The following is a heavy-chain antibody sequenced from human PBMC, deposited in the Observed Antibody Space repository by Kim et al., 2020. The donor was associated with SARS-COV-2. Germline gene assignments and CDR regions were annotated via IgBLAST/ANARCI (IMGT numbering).Heavy chain of an antibody. CDR2: ISDSGGST. CDR3: AKGHTETIGGIDY. D-gene: IGHD1-26*01. J-gene: IGHJ4*02. V-gene: IGHV3-23*01. Sequence: GGSLRLSCAASGFTFSNYAMSWVRQAPGMGLEWVSFISDSGGSTYYADSVKGRFTFSRNNSKNTLYLQMTSLRAGDTALYYCAKGHTETIGGIDYWGQGTRVTVSS. CDR1: GFTFSNYA.